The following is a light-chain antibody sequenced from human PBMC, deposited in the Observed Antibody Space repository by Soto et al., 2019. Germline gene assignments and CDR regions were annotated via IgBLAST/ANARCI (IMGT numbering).Light chain of an antibody. J-gene: IGLJ1*01. Sequence: QSALTQPASVSGSPGQSITISCTGTSSDVGGYNYVSWYQQHPGKAPKLMIYEVSNRPSGVSNRFSGSKSGNTASLNISGLQAEDEADYYCSSYTSSRTLWVFGIGTKLTVL. CDR3: SSYTSSRTLWV. V-gene: IGLV2-14*01. CDR1: SSDVGGYNY. CDR2: EVS.